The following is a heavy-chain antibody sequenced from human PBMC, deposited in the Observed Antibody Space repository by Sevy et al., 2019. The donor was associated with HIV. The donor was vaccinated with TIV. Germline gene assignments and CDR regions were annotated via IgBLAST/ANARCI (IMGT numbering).Heavy chain of an antibody. CDR3: ARDCSSTSCLWGLDV. V-gene: IGHV3-7*03. D-gene: IGHD2-2*01. CDR2: IKRDGSEK. J-gene: IGHJ6*02. CDR1: GFTFSNYW. Sequence: GGSLRLSCAASGFTFSNYWMSWVRQAPGKGLEWVANIKRDGSEKYYMASVKGRFTISRDNAKNSLYLQINSLRAEDTAMYYCARDCSSTSCLWGLDVWGQGTTFTVSS.